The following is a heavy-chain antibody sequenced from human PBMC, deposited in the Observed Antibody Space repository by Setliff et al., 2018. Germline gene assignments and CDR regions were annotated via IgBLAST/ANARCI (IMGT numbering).Heavy chain of an antibody. J-gene: IGHJ4*02. V-gene: IGHV3-23*01. D-gene: IGHD2-2*01. Sequence: PGGSLRLSCAASGITFSSYAMSWVRQAPGKGLEWVSTISGSGGSTYYADSVKGRFTISRDNSKNTLYLQMNSLRAEDTAVYYCAKADIVVVPAAMAFDYWGQGTLVTVSS. CDR1: GITFSSYA. CDR3: AKADIVVVPAAMAFDY. CDR2: ISGSGGST.